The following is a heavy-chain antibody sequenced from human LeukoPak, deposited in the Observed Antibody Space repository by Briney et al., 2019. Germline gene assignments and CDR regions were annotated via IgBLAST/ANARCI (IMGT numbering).Heavy chain of an antibody. Sequence: GGSLRLSCAASGFTFSTYAMSWVRQAPGKGLEWVSAIGGSGGSTYYADSVKGRFTISRDNSKNTLHLQMNSLRAEDTAVYYCVKRGMTTIKEGFDYWGQGTLVTVSS. CDR3: VKRGMTTIKEGFDY. CDR1: GFTFSTYA. J-gene: IGHJ4*02. V-gene: IGHV3-23*01. CDR2: IGGSGGST. D-gene: IGHD5-24*01.